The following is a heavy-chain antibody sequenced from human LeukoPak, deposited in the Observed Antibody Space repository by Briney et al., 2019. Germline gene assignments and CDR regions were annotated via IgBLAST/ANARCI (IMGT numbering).Heavy chain of an antibody. V-gene: IGHV3-21*01. CDR2: ISSSSSYI. J-gene: IGHJ6*03. CDR1: GFTFSSYS. Sequence: GGSLRLSCAASGFTFSSYSMNWVRQAPGKGLEWVSSISSSSSYIYYADSVKGRSTISRDNAKNSLYLQMNSLRAEDTAVYYCARVHSYGFSYYFYYMDVWGKGTTVTVSS. CDR3: ARVHSYGFSYYFYYMDV. D-gene: IGHD5-18*01.